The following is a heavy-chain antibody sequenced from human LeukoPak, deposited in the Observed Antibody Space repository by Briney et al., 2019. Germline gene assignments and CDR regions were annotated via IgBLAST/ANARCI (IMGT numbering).Heavy chain of an antibody. CDR1: GFAVSFFD. CDR2: INSNGGTI. D-gene: IGHD6-19*01. J-gene: IGHJ5*01. V-gene: IGHV3-23*01. Sequence: GGSLRLSCAASGFAVSFFDMSWLRQAPGKGLEWVSTINSNGGTIFYAAAKTGRFTISRDNSTITIYLHLNTLRADDTAVYDCAKPISGGLAVTADWFALWGQGTLFVVSS. CDR3: AKPISGGLAVTADWFAL.